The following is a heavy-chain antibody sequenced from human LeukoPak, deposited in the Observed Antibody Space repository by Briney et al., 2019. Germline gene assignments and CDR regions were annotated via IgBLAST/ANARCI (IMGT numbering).Heavy chain of an antibody. Sequence: SETLSLTCTVSGGSVSSGSYYWSWIRQPPGKGLEWIGYIYYSGSTNFNPSLKSRVTISVDTSKNQFSLKLSSVTAADTAVYYCARAAIAAREFDYWGQGTLVTVSS. J-gene: IGHJ4*02. V-gene: IGHV4-61*01. CDR2: IYYSGST. CDR1: GGSVSSGSYY. D-gene: IGHD6-6*01. CDR3: ARAAIAAREFDY.